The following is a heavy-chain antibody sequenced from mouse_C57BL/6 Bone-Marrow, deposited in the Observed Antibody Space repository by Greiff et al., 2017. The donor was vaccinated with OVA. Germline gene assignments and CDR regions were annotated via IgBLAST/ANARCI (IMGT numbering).Heavy chain of an antibody. CDR2: IYPGNSDT. J-gene: IGHJ1*03. CDR1: GYTFTSYW. D-gene: IGHD2-4*01. Sequence: EVQLQQSGTVLARPGASVKMSCKTSGYTFTSYWMHWLKQRPGQGLEWIGAIYPGNSDTSYNQKFKGKAKLTAVTSASTAYMELSSLTNEDSAVYYCTSFYYDYDVGWYFDVWGTGTTVTVSS. V-gene: IGHV1-5*01. CDR3: TSFYYDYDVGWYFDV.